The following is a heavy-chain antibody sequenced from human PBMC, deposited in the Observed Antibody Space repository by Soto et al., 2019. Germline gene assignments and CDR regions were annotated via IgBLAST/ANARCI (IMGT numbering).Heavy chain of an antibody. CDR1: GFTFSSYG. CDR3: AKGMSAMVTFYYYGMDV. Sequence: GGSLRLSCAASGFTFSSYGMHWVRQAPGKGLEWVAVISYDGSNKYYADSVKGRFTISRDNSKNTLYLQMNSLRAEDTAVYYCAKGMSAMVTFYYYGMDVWGQGTTVTVSS. V-gene: IGHV3-30*18. D-gene: IGHD5-18*01. CDR2: ISYDGSNK. J-gene: IGHJ6*02.